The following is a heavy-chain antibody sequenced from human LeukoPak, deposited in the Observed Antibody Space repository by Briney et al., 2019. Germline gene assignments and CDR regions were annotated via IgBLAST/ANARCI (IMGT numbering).Heavy chain of an antibody. V-gene: IGHV4-39*07. CDR2: IYYSGST. CDR1: GDSFSSVDYY. Sequence: KSSETLSLTCTVSGDSFSSVDYYWGWIRQPPGKGLEWIGNIYYSGSTYYNPSLKIRVTISLDTSKNQFSLKLSSVTAADTAVYYCARRSPLGSYYYGSGSYASRRENWFDPWGQGTLVTVSS. CDR3: ARRSPLGSYYYGSGSYASRRENWFDP. J-gene: IGHJ5*02. D-gene: IGHD3-10*01.